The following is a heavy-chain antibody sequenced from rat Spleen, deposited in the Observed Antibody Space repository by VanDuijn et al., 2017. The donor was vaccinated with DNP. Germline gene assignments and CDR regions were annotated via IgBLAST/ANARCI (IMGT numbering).Heavy chain of an antibody. Sequence: EVQLLESGPGLVRPSQSLSLTCSVTGFSITSNYWGWIRKFPGNKMELLAYISYSGFAGYNPSLKSRISITRDTSKNPYFLQLHSVTTSDTATYNCARTGLHSTYIPFDYWGQGVTFTVSS. V-gene: IGHV3-1*01. J-gene: IGHJ2*01. CDR1: GFSITSNY. CDR2: ISYSGFA. D-gene: IGHD1-2*01. CDR3: ARTGLHSTYIPFDY.